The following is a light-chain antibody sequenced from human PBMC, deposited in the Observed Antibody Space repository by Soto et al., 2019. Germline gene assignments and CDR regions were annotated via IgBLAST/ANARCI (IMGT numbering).Light chain of an antibody. V-gene: IGLV6-57*02. CDR3: QSHDSTNVV. J-gene: IGLJ2*01. CDR1: GGSIATNY. Sequence: NFMLTRPHSVSASPGKTVTISCTGSGGSIATNYVQWHQQRPGSAPTTVIYEDDKRPSGVPDRFSGSIDRSSNSASLIISGLKTEDEADYYCQSHDSTNVVFGIGTKLTVL. CDR2: EDD.